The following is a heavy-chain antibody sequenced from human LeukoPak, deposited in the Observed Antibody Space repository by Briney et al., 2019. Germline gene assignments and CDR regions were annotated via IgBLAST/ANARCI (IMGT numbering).Heavy chain of an antibody. V-gene: IGHV3-21*01. CDR2: ISSSSSYI. J-gene: IGHJ6*03. CDR1: GFTFSSYS. CDR3: ARDLAYCGGDCYSGRSYYYMDV. Sequence: KTGGSLRLSCAASGFTFSSYSVNWVRQAPGKGLEWVSSISSSSSYIYYADSVKGRFTISRDNAKNSLYLHMNSLRAEDTAVYYCARDLAYCGGDCYSGRSYYYMDVWGKGTTVTVSS. D-gene: IGHD2-21*02.